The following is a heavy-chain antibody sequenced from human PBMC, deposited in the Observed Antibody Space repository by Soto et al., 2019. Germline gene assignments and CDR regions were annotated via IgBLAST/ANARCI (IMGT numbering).Heavy chain of an antibody. D-gene: IGHD2-2*01. J-gene: IGHJ5*02. V-gene: IGHV4-39*01. Sequence: PSETLSLTCTVSGASISSSTYYWGWIRQPPGKGLEWIGSMYYSGTTYYNPSLKSRVTISVDTSKDHFSLKLSSVTAAHTAVYFCACVAVPSAAAQSFFSSSAQGTLVTVSS. CDR3: ACVAVPSAAAQSFFSS. CDR2: MYYSGTT. CDR1: GASISSSTYY.